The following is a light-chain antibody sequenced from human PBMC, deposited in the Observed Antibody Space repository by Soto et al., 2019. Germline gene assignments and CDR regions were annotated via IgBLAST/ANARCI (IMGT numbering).Light chain of an antibody. CDR2: DVS. V-gene: IGLV2-14*03. CDR3: SSYTSSSTYV. CDR1: SSYVGCSNS. Sequence: QSVVAQPASLSGASGQLITISCTGTSSYVGCSNSVSWYQPPPGKAPKLMIYDVSNRPSGVSNRFSGSKSGNTASLTISGLQAKDEADYYCSSYTSSSTYVFGTGTKVTVL. J-gene: IGLJ1*01.